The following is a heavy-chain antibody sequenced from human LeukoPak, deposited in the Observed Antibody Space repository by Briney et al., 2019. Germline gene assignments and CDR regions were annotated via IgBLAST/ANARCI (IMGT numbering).Heavy chain of an antibody. CDR2: INPNSGGT. J-gene: IGHJ5*02. V-gene: IGHV1-2*02. Sequence: ASVKVSCKASGYTFTSYDINWVRQATGQGLAWMGWINPNSGGTNYAQKFQGRVTMTRDTSISTAYMELSRLRSDDTAVYYCARDRAYCSSTSCFNWFDPWGQGTLVTVSS. CDR1: GYTFTSYD. CDR3: ARDRAYCSSTSCFNWFDP. D-gene: IGHD2-2*01.